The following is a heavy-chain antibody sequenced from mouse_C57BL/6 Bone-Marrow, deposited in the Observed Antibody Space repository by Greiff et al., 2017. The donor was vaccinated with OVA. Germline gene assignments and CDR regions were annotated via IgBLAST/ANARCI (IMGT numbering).Heavy chain of an antibody. Sequence: QVQLQQSGPELVKPGASVKISCKASGYSFTSYYIHWVKQRPDQGLEWIGWIYPGSGNTKYNEKFKGKATLTADTSSSTAYMQLSSLTSEDSAVYYCARGPVITTVYFDYWGQGTTLTVSS. CDR1: GYSFTSYY. D-gene: IGHD1-1*01. CDR2: IYPGSGNT. CDR3: ARGPVITTVYFDY. V-gene: IGHV1-66*01. J-gene: IGHJ2*01.